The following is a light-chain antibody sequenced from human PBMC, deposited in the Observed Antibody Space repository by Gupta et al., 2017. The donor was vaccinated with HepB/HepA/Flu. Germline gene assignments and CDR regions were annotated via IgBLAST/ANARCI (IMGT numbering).Light chain of an antibody. V-gene: IGKV1-39*01. Sequence: DIQMTQSPSSLSASVGDGVTITCRASQNIRNYVNWYQQKPGKAPKVLIYGASNLESGVPSRFSGSGSGTDFTLAISSQQSEDFATYYCQQRDSFPSSFGQGTKV. CDR3: QQRDSFPSS. CDR1: QNIRNY. CDR2: GAS. J-gene: IGKJ1*01.